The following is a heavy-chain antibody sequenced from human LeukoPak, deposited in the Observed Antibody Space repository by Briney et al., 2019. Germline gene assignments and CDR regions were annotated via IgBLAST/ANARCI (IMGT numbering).Heavy chain of an antibody. V-gene: IGHV1-2*02. J-gene: IGHJ4*02. CDR2: INPNSGGT. CDR1: GYTFTSYY. D-gene: IGHD6-19*01. CDR3: ASDSSGWYLLGY. Sequence: ASVKVSCKASGYTFTSYYMHRVRQAPGQGLEWMGWINPNSGGTNYAQKFQGRVTMTRDTSISTAYMELSRLRSDDTAVYYCASDSSGWYLLGYWGQGTLVTVSS.